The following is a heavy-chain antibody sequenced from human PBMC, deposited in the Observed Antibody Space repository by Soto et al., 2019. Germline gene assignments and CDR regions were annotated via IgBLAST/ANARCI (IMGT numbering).Heavy chain of an antibody. D-gene: IGHD1-26*01. J-gene: IGHJ6*02. V-gene: IGHV3-30*18. CDR3: AKTRKVGAKSTSGMDV. CDR2: ISYDGSNK. CDR1: GFTFSSYG. Sequence: GSLRLSCAASGFTFSSYGMHWVRQAPGKGLEWVAVISYDGSNKYYADSVKGRFTISRDNSKNTLYLQMNSLRAEDAAVYYCAKTRKVGAKSTSGMDVWGQGTTVTVSS.